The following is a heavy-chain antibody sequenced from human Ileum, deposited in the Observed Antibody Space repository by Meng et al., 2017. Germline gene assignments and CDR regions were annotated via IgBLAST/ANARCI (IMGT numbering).Heavy chain of an antibody. CDR1: GYTFTPYG. J-gene: IGHJ4*02. CDR3: AREGAYNGGDY. D-gene: IGHD1-1*01. Sequence: QVQLVQSGAEVKKPGASVTVSCKASGYTFTPYGISWVRQAPGQGLEWMGWMNTDKGNTNYAQKFQGRVTMTRDTSTSTAYMELRSLRSDDTAVYYCAREGAYNGGDYWGQGTLVTVSS. CDR2: MNTDKGNT. V-gene: IGHV1-18*01.